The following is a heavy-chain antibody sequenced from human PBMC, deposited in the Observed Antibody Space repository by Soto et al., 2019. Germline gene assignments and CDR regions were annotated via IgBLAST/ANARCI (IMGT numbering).Heavy chain of an antibody. CDR3: ARPHIVGVVADTPPPGGFDY. CDR2: IYYSGST. CDR1: GGSISSGGYY. V-gene: IGHV4-31*03. D-gene: IGHD2-15*01. Sequence: QVQLQESGPGLVKPSQTLSLTCTVSGGSISSGGYYWRWIRQHPGKGLEWIGYIYYSGSTYYNPSLKSRVTISVDRAKNLFYLKLSCVTAADTAVYYCARPHIVGVVADTPPPGGFDYWGQGTLVTVSS. J-gene: IGHJ4*02.